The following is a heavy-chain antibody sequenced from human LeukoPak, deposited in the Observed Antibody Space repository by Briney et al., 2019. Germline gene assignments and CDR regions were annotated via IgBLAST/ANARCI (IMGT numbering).Heavy chain of an antibody. CDR2: ISSSGSTI. CDR1: GFTFSSYE. D-gene: IGHD3-9*01. J-gene: IGHJ4*02. V-gene: IGHV3-48*03. Sequence: GLSLTLSCAASGFTFSSYEMNWVRQAPGKGLDGVSCISSSGSTIYYAGSVKGWFTISRDNAKNSLYLQMKSLRAEDTAVYYCASSGYYDVLTGYPPNYFDYWGQGTLVTVSS. CDR3: ASSGYYDVLTGYPPNYFDY.